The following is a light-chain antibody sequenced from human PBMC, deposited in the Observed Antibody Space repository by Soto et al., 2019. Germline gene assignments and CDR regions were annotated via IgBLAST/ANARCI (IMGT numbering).Light chain of an antibody. CDR3: QQYGSSPVT. CDR2: GAS. J-gene: IGKJ1*01. CDR1: QSVSSSY. V-gene: IGKV3-20*01. Sequence: EIVLTQSPGTLSLSPGERATLSCRASQSVSSSYLAWYQQKPGQASRLLIYGASSRATGIPDRFSGSGSGTDFTLTISRLEPEDFPVYYCQQYGSSPVTFGQGTKVEIK.